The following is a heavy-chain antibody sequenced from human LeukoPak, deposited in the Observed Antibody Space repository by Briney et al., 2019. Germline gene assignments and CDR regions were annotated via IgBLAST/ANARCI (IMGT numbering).Heavy chain of an antibody. J-gene: IGHJ4*02. CDR1: GFTFSSCW. CDR3: ATGERGSYPRLYFDD. V-gene: IGHV3-7*01. CDR2: IKQDGSEK. D-gene: IGHD1-26*01. Sequence: GGSLRLSCAASGFTFSSCWMSWVRQAPGKGLEWVANIKQDGSEKYYVDSVKGRFTISRDNAKNSLYLQMNSLRAEDTAVYYCATGERGSYPRLYFDDWGQGTLVTVSS.